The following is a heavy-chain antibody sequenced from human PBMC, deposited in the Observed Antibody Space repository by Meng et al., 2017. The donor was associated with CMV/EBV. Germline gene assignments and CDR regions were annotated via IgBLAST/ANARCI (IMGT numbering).Heavy chain of an antibody. CDR2: IYYSGST. CDR1: GGFIRSGDYY. V-gene: IGHV4-30-4*08. J-gene: IGHJ4*02. CDR3: ARVTSRVAGAFDY. Sequence: GEVEESGPGLVKPSKTLSLTCTVSGGFIRSGDYYWSWIRQPPGKGLEWIGYIYYSGSTYYNPSLKRRVTISVDTSKNQFSLKLSSVTAADTAVYYCARVTSRVAGAFDYWGQGTLVTVSS. D-gene: IGHD1-14*01.